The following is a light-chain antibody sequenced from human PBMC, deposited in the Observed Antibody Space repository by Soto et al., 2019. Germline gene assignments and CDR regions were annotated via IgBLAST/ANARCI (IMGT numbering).Light chain of an antibody. J-gene: IGLJ1*01. CDR2: GVS. CDR3: ISYTSSSTLYV. CDR1: NSDVGGYNY. Sequence: QSALTQPRSVSGSPGQSVTISCTGTNSDVGGYNYVSWYQQYPGKAPKLMISGVSERPSGVPDRFSGSKSGNTASLTISGLQAEDEADYYCISYTSSSTLYVFGTGTKLTVL. V-gene: IGLV2-11*01.